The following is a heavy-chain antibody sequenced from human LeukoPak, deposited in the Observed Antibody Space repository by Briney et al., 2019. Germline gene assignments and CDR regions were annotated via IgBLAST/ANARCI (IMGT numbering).Heavy chain of an antibody. J-gene: IGHJ3*02. CDR3: ARDFPLKDDALDI. CDR2: INSDGSST. Sequence: GGSLRLSCAASGFTFSSYWMHWVRQAPGKGLVWVSRINSDGSSTSYADSVKGRFTISRDNAKNTLYLQMNSLRAEDTDVYYCARDFPLKDDALDIWGQGTMVTVSS. V-gene: IGHV3-74*01. CDR1: GFTFSSYW.